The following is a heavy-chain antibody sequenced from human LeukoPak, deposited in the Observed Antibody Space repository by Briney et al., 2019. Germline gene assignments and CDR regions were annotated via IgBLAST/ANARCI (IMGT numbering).Heavy chain of an antibody. V-gene: IGHV3-13*04. J-gene: IGHJ3*01. CDR3: ARGYVHAFDL. Sequence: GGSRTLSCPVDRFTLSGYDMHWVRHPTGEGMEWDSAIGIAGDTYYPGSVKGRFTMSRENAKNSLYPQMNSLRAGDTAVYYCARGYVHAFDLWGQGTMVTVSS. CDR1: RFTLSGYD. CDR2: IGIAGDT. D-gene: IGHD3-16*01.